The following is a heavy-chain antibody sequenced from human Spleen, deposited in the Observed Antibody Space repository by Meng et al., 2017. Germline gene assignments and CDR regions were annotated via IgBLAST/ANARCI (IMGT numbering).Heavy chain of an antibody. CDR3: ARARYSYGYGSNYYYYGMDV. V-gene: IGHV1-69*06. D-gene: IGHD5-18*01. CDR1: GGTFSSYA. J-gene: IGHJ6*02. CDR2: IIPIFGTA. Sequence: SVKVSCKASGGTFSSYAISWVRQAPGQGLEWMGGIIPIFGTANYAQKFQGRVTITADKSTSTAYMELSSLRSEDTAVYYCARARYSYGYGSNYYYYGMDVWGQGTTVTGAS.